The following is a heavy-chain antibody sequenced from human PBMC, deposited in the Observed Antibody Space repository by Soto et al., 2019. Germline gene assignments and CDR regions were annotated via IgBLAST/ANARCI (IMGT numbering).Heavy chain of an antibody. Sequence: EVQLVESGGGLVKPGGPLRLSCAASGFTFSNAWMSWVRQAPGKGLEWVGRIKSKTDGGTTDYAAPVKGRFTISRDDSKNTLYLQMNSLKTEDTAVYYCTTIAAAGIFYFDYWGQGTLVTVSS. V-gene: IGHV3-15*01. CDR3: TTIAAAGIFYFDY. CDR2: IKSKTDGGTT. D-gene: IGHD6-13*01. J-gene: IGHJ4*02. CDR1: GFTFSNAW.